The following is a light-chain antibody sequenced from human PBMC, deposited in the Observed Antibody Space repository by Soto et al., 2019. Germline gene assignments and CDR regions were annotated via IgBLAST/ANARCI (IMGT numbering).Light chain of an antibody. Sequence: IVMTQSPDSLAVSLGERATINCKSSQSVLFSSNNKNYLAWYQQKPGKAPKVLIYAASSLQSGVPPRFSGSGSGTDFTLTISSLQPEDFATYFCQQSYNIPRATFGQGTKVDI. V-gene: IGKV4-1*01. J-gene: IGKJ1*01. CDR1: QSVLFSSNNKNY. CDR2: AAS. CDR3: QQSYNIPRAT.